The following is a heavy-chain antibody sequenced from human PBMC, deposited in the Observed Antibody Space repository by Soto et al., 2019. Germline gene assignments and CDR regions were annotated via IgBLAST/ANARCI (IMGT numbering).Heavy chain of an antibody. Sequence: QVQLVESGGGLVKPGGSLRLSCAASGFPFSDYYMSWIRQARGKGLEWVSYISNSGSTIYYADSVQGRFTISRDNARNSLHLHMNSPRGEDTAVYYCATPLISGSTYGMAVWGQGTRVTVSS. CDR3: ATPLISGSTYGMAV. D-gene: IGHD1-7*01. CDR2: ISNSGSTI. V-gene: IGHV3-11*01. J-gene: IGHJ6*02. CDR1: GFPFSDYY.